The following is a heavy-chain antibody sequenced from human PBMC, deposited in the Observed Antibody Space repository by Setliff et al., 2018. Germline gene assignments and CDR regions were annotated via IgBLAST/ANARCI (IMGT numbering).Heavy chain of an antibody. D-gene: IGHD6-13*01. CDR1: GYSLTSYD. V-gene: IGHV1-8*01. CDR3: VRESRSTWYRRDF. Sequence: ASVKVSCKASGYSLTSYDINWVRLAAGQGLEWMGWVSPIDDGKPGYAQKFQGRVTITWVTSISTAYMELSSLRSEDTAVYYCVRESRSTWYRRDFWGQGTLVTSPQ. J-gene: IGHJ4*02. CDR2: VSPIDDGKP.